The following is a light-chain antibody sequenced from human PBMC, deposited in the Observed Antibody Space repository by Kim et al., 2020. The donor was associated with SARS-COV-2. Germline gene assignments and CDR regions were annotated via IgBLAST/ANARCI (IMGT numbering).Light chain of an antibody. CDR1: SSDVGDYNY. Sequence: QSVTISCTGTSSDVGDYNYVSWYQQHPGKAPKLMIYEVSERPSGVPDRFSGSKSGNTASLTVSGLQAEDEADYYCSSYAGSNNLGVFGTGTKVTVL. J-gene: IGLJ1*01. CDR3: SSYAGSNNLGV. CDR2: EVS. V-gene: IGLV2-8*01.